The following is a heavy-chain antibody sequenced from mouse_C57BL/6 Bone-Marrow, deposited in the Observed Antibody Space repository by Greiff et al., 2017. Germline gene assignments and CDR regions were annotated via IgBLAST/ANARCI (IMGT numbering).Heavy chain of an antibody. CDR1: GYTFTSYG. Sequence: VKLQESGAELARPGASVTLSCKASGYTFTSYGISWVKQRTGQGLEWIGEIYPRSGNTYYNEKFKGKATLTADKSSSTAYMELRSLTSEDSAVXFCARSKMGTYYFDYWGQGTTLTVSS. J-gene: IGHJ2*01. D-gene: IGHD2-3*01. CDR3: ARSKMGTYYFDY. V-gene: IGHV1-81*01. CDR2: IYPRSGNT.